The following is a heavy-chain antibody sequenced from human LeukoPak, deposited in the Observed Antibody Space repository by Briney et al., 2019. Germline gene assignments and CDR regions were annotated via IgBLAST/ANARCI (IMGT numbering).Heavy chain of an antibody. D-gene: IGHD3-22*01. CDR1: GGSISSGGYY. CDR2: IYYSGST. J-gene: IGHJ3*02. Sequence: SETLSLTCTVSGGSISSGGYYWSWIRQHPGKGLEWIGYIYYSGSTYYNPSLKSRVTISVDTSKNQFSLKLSSVTAADTAVYYCARLSTVYYYDSSGPGDAFDIWGQGTMVTVSS. CDR3: ARLSTVYYYDSSGPGDAFDI. V-gene: IGHV4-31*03.